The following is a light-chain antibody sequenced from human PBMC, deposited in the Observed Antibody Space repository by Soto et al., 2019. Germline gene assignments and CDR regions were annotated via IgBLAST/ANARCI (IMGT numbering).Light chain of an antibody. CDR1: QSLLHSNGYTY. Sequence: DIGMTQAPLSLAVTPGEPASISCRSSQSLLHSNGYTYLDWYLQKPGQSPQLLIYWGSNRASGVPDRFSGSGSGTDFTLKISRVEAEDVGVYYCMQALQTPLTFGPGTKVDIK. CDR3: MQALQTPLT. V-gene: IGKV2-28*01. CDR2: WGS. J-gene: IGKJ3*01.